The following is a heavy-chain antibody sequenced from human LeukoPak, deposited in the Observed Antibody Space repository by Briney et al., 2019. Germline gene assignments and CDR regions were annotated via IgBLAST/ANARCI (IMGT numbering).Heavy chain of an antibody. CDR1: GFSFSSFA. Sequence: RPGGSLRLSCAASGFSFSSFAMSWVRQAPGKGLEWVSGISGAGGSTYYADSVKGRFTISRDNSKNTLYVQMSSLRVEDTAVYYCAKLRTGTATNFDYWGQGTLVTVSS. CDR3: AKLRTGTATNFDY. CDR2: ISGAGGST. D-gene: IGHD1-1*01. J-gene: IGHJ4*02. V-gene: IGHV3-23*01.